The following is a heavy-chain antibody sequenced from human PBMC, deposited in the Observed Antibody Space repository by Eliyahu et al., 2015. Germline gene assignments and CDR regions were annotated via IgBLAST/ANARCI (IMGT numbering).Heavy chain of an antibody. CDR3: ARDPLVEGMDV. Sequence: EVQLVESGGGLVQPGGSLRLSCAASGFPFSSYEMNWVRQAPGKGLEWVSYISSSGSTIYYADSVKGRFTISRDNAKNSLYLQMNSLRAEDTAVYYCARDPLVEGMDVWGQGTTVTVSS. CDR1: GFPFSSYE. V-gene: IGHV3-48*03. CDR2: ISSSGSTI. J-gene: IGHJ6*02.